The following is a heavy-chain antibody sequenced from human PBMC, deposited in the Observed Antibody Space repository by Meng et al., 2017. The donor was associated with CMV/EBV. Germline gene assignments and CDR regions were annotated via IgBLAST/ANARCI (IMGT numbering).Heavy chain of an antibody. D-gene: IGHD2-2*03. Sequence: GESLKISCAASGFTFSDYYMSWIRQAPGKGLEWVSYISSSGSTIYYADSVKGRFTISRDNAKNSLYLQMKSLRAEDTAVYYCARDLDIVVVPAAYAEGDYGMDVWGQGTTVTVSS. CDR3: ARDLDIVVVPAAYAEGDYGMDV. J-gene: IGHJ6*02. V-gene: IGHV3-11*01. CDR1: GFTFSDYY. CDR2: ISSSGSTI.